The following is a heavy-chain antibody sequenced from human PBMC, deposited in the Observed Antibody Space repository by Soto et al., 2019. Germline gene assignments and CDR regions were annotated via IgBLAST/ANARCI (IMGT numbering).Heavy chain of an antibody. D-gene: IGHD3-3*01. CDR2: IFQSGHT. V-gene: IGHV4-4*02. CDR3: ARHGSFDLAGDFDL. CDR1: SGSISSYNW. Sequence: QVQLQESGPGLVRPSRTLSLTCAVSSGSISSYNWWRWVRQPPGKGLEWIGEIFQSGHTNYNPSLKSRVTMSVDKSKNQFSLNLTSVTAADTAVYYCARHGSFDLAGDFDLWGQGTLVTVSS. J-gene: IGHJ4*02.